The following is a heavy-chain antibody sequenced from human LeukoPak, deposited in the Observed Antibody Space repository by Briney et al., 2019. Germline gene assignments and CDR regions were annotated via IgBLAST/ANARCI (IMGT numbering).Heavy chain of an antibody. V-gene: IGHV4-34*01. CDR1: GGSFRGYY. J-gene: IGHJ4*02. CDR2: INHSGST. CDR3: ARGRYGDYERYFDY. D-gene: IGHD4-17*01. Sequence: SETLSLTCAVYGGSFRGYYWSWIRQPPGKGLEWIGEINHSGSTNYNPSLKSRVTISVDTSKIQFSLKLSSVTAADTAVYSCARGRYGDYERYFDYWGQGTLVTVSS.